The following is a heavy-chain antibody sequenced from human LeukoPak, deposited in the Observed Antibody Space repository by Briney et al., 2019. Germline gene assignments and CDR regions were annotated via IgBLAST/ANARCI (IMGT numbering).Heavy chain of an antibody. CDR3: ICLTDPFDY. J-gene: IGHJ4*02. CDR2: IRGKAYGGAT. V-gene: IGHV3-49*04. Sequence: GGSLRLSCTGSGFTFGAHSMAWVRQAPGKGPEWVGFIRGKAYGGATGYTASVKGRFTISRDDSKSIVYLQINSLRTEDTAVYYCICLTDPFDYWGQGSLVTVSS. CDR1: GFTFGAHS.